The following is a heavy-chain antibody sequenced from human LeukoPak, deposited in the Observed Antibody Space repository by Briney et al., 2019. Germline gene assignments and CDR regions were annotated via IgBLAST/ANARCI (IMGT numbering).Heavy chain of an antibody. CDR2: IYPGDSDT. Sequence: GESLKISCKGSGYSFTSYWIGWVRQMPGKGLEWMGIIYPGDSDTRYSPSFQGQVTISADKSIGTAYLQWSSLKASDTAMYYCAREEYYYDSSGTHRIVDYWGQGTLVTVSS. CDR3: AREEYYYDSSGTHRIVDY. J-gene: IGHJ4*02. CDR1: GYSFTSYW. D-gene: IGHD3-22*01. V-gene: IGHV5-51*01.